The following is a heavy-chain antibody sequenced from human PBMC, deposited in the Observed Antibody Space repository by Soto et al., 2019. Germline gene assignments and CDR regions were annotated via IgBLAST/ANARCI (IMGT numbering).Heavy chain of an antibody. Sequence: PSETLSLTCTVSGGSISSYYWSWIRQPPGKGLEWIGYIYYSRSTNYNPSLKSRVTISVDTSKNQFSLKLSSVTAADTAVYYCASCSGGSCYPSPYYYYGMDVWGQGTTVTVSS. CDR3: ASCSGGSCYPSPYYYYGMDV. V-gene: IGHV4-59*01. J-gene: IGHJ6*02. D-gene: IGHD2-15*01. CDR2: IYYSRST. CDR1: GGSISSYY.